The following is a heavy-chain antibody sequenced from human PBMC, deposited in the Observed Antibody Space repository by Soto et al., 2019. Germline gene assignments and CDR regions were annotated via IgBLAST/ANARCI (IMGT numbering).Heavy chain of an antibody. Sequence: GGSLRLSCAASGFTVSSNYMSWVRQAPGKGLEWVSVIYSGGSTYYADSVKGRFTISRDNSKNTLYLQMNSLRAEDTAVYYCARELIAAAGLYYFDYWGQGTLVTVSS. CDR2: IYSGGST. CDR1: GFTVSSNY. V-gene: IGHV3-53*01. CDR3: ARELIAAAGLYYFDY. J-gene: IGHJ4*02. D-gene: IGHD6-13*01.